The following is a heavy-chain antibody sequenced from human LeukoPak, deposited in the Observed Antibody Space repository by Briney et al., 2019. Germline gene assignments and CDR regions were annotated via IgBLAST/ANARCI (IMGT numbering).Heavy chain of an antibody. CDR3: ARLPKSGSGRQGWFDP. J-gene: IGHJ5*02. CDR1: GGSISSYY. D-gene: IGHD3-10*01. V-gene: IGHV4-4*07. CDR2: IYTSGST. Sequence: SEILSLTCTVSGGSISSYYWSWIRQPAGKELEWIGRIYTSGSTNYNPSLKSRVTMSLDRSKNHFSLKLSSVTAADTAVYYCARLPKSGSGRQGWFDPWGQGTLVTVSS.